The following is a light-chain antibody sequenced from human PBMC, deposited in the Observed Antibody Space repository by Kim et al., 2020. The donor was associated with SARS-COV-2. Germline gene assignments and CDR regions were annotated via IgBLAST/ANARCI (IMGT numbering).Light chain of an antibody. Sequence: GQRVTISCSGSRSNIGSNSVNWYQQLPGTAPKVLIYSNDQRPSGVPDRFSGSKSGTSGSLAISGLQSEDEADYYCTAWDDSLDGWGFGGGTQLTVL. CDR3: TAWDDSLDGWG. J-gene: IGLJ3*02. CDR1: RSNIGSNS. CDR2: SND. V-gene: IGLV1-44*01.